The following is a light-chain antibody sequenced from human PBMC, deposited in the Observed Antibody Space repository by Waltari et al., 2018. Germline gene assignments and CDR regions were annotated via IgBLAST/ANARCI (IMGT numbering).Light chain of an antibody. CDR3: QQLNSFPYT. J-gene: IGKJ2*01. V-gene: IGKV1-9*01. Sequence: DIQLTQSPSFLSASVGDRVTITCRASQGISSFLAWYQQKPGKAPKLLIFAAYTLQSGVPSRFSGSGSGKEFTLTISSLQPEDFATYYCQQLNSFPYTFGQGTKLEIK. CDR2: AAY. CDR1: QGISSF.